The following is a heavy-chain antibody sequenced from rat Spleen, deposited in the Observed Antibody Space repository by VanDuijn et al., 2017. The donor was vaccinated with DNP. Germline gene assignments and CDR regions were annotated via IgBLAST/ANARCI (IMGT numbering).Heavy chain of an antibody. V-gene: IGHV5-31*01. J-gene: IGHJ2*01. CDR2: ISTSGGST. D-gene: IGHD1-10*01. CDR1: GFTFNDYW. CDR3: ARHNNFDY. Sequence: EVQLVETGGGLVQPGRSLKLSCVASGFTFNDYWMAWIRQVPGKGLEWVATISTSGGSTYYRDSVKGRFTISRDNAKSTLYLQMNSLRSEDMATYYCARHNNFDYWGQGVMVTVSS.